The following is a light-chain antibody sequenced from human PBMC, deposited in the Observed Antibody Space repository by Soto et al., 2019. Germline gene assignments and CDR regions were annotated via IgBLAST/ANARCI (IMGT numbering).Light chain of an antibody. V-gene: IGKV1-12*01. CDR2: AAS. J-gene: IGKJ4*01. CDR3: QQPNSFPLT. CDR1: QGISSW. Sequence: IQLTQSPSSLSASVGDRDTTTXRASQGISSWLAWYQQKSGKAPQLLIYAASTLQSGVPSRFSGSGSGTDFTLTISSLQPEDFATYYCQQPNSFPLTFGGGTKVDIK.